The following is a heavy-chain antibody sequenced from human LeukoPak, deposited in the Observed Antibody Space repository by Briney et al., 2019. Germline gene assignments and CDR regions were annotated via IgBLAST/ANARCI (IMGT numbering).Heavy chain of an antibody. J-gene: IGHJ6*03. CDR1: GYSISSGYY. CDR2: IYRSGST. CDR3: ARRYCSSTSCSPYYYYYMDV. Sequence: SETLSLTCAVSGYSISSGYYWGWIRQPPGKGLEWIGSIYRSGSTYYNPSLKSRVTISVDTSKNQFSLKLSSVTAADTAVYYCARRYCSSTSCSPYYYYYMDVWGKGTTVTVSS. D-gene: IGHD2-2*01. V-gene: IGHV4-38-2*01.